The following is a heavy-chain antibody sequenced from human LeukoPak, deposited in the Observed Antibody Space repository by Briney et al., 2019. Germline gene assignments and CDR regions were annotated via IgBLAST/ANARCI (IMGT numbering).Heavy chain of an antibody. Sequence: PSETLSLTCTVSGGSISSGSYYWSWIRQPAGKGLEWIGRIYTSGSTNYNPSLKSRVTISVDTSKNQFSLKLSSVTAADTAAYYCALSRDGYNYAFDIWGQGTMVTVSS. D-gene: IGHD5-24*01. CDR2: IYTSGST. V-gene: IGHV4-61*02. J-gene: IGHJ3*02. CDR3: ALSRDGYNYAFDI. CDR1: GGSISSGSYY.